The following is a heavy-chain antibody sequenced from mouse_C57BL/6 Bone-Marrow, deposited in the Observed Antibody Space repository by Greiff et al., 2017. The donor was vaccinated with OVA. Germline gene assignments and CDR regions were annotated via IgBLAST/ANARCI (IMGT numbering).Heavy chain of an antibody. CDR3: AREGIYYYGSSYWYFDV. CDR2: INPNNGGT. V-gene: IGHV1-18*01. J-gene: IGHJ1*03. CDR1: GYTFTDYN. D-gene: IGHD1-1*01. Sequence: VQLKQSGPELVKPGASVKIPCKASGYTFTDYNMDWVKQSHGKSLEWIGDINPNNGGTIYNQKFKGKATLTVDKSSSTAYMELRSLTSEDTAVYYCAREGIYYYGSSYWYFDVWGTGTTVTVSS.